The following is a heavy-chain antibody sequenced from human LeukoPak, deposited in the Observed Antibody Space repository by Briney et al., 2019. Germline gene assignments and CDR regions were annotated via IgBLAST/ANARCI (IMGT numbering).Heavy chain of an antibody. J-gene: IGHJ4*02. CDR1: GGSISSGGYY. D-gene: IGHD5-18*01. Sequence: SETLSLTCTVSGGSISSGGYYWSWIRQHPGKGLEWIGYIYYSGSTYYNPSLKSRVTISVDTSKNQFSLKLSSVTAADTAVYFCAGEDTAMALDYWGQGTLVTVSS. CDR2: IYYSGST. V-gene: IGHV4-31*03. CDR3: AGEDTAMALDY.